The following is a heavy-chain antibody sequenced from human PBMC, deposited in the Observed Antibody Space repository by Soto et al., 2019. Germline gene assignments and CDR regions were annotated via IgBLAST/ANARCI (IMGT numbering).Heavy chain of an antibody. J-gene: IGHJ4*02. V-gene: IGHV1-3*01. CDR3: ARDVAAAGLDY. CDR1: GYTFTNYA. CDR2: INAGNGNT. Sequence: QVQLVQSGAEVKKPGASVKVSCKASGYTFTNYAVHWVRQAPGQRLEWMGWINAGNGNTKYSQKFQGRVTITRDTSASTAYMELSSLRSEDTAVYYCARDVAAAGLDYWGQGTLVTVSS. D-gene: IGHD6-13*01.